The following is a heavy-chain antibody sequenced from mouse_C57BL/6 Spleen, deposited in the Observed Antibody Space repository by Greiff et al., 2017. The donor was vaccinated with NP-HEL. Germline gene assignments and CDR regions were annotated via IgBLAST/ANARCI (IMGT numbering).Heavy chain of an antibody. V-gene: IGHV5-17*01. CDR1: GFTFSDYG. D-gene: IGHD1-1*01. Sequence: EVHLVESGGGLVKPGGSLKLSCAASGFTFSDYGLHWVRQAPEQGLEWVAYISSCSSTIYYADTVKGRFTISRDNSKNTLFLQMTSLRSEDTAIYYLARPYGSSLFYAMDYWGQGTSVTVSS. CDR3: ARPYGSSLFYAMDY. CDR2: ISSCSSTI. J-gene: IGHJ4*01.